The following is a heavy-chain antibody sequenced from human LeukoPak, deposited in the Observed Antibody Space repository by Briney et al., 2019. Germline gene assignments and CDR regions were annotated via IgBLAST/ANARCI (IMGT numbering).Heavy chain of an antibody. Sequence: GGPLRLSCAASGFTFSSYVMSWVRQAPGKGLEWVSGISGSGGGTYYADSVKGRFTIFRDNSKNTLYLQMNSLRAEDTAVYYCAKGGYYGSGSYPKPYYYYGMDVWGQGTTVTVSS. CDR3: AKGGYYGSGSYPKPYYYYGMDV. J-gene: IGHJ6*02. D-gene: IGHD3-10*01. V-gene: IGHV3-23*01. CDR1: GFTFSSYV. CDR2: ISGSGGGT.